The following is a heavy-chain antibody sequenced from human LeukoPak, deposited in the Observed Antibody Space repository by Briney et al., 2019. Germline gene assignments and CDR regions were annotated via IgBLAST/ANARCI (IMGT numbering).Heavy chain of an antibody. CDR3: ARKVITIKNWFDP. J-gene: IGHJ5*02. CDR2: MNPNSGNT. Sequence: ASMKVSCKASGYTFTSYDINWVRQATGQGLEWMGWMNPNSGNTGYAQKFQGRVTMTRNTSISTAYMELSSLRSEDTVVYYCARKVITIKNWFDPWGQGTLVTVSS. V-gene: IGHV1-8*01. CDR1: GYTFTSYD. D-gene: IGHD2-21*01.